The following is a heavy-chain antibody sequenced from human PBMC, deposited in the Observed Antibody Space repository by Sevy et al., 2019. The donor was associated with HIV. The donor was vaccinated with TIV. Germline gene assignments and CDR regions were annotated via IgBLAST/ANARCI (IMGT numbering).Heavy chain of an antibody. CDR2: IDHDGSQK. D-gene: IGHD2-21*01. Sequence: GGSLRLSCAASGFTFTDYFMGWVRQAPGKGLEWVANIDHDGSQKNYVDSVKGRFTISRDNAKNAVYLQMNRLRVDDTAVYYCARELWPGDYWGQGTLVTVSS. CDR3: ARELWPGDY. V-gene: IGHV3-7*01. CDR1: GFTFTDYF. J-gene: IGHJ4*02.